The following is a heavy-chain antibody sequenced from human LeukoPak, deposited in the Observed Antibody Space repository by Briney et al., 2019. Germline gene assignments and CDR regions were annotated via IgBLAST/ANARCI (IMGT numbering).Heavy chain of an antibody. D-gene: IGHD3-10*01. V-gene: IGHV3-7*01. CDR1: GFTFSSYW. CDR3: AREGMVRGVPDAFDL. J-gene: IGHJ3*01. CDR2: IKQDGIEK. Sequence: GGSLRLSCAAPGFTFSSYWMDWVRQVPGKGLEWVANIKQDGIEKYFVGSVKGRFAISRDNAKNSLYVQMNSLRVEDTAVYYCAREGMVRGVPDAFDLWGQGTMVTASS.